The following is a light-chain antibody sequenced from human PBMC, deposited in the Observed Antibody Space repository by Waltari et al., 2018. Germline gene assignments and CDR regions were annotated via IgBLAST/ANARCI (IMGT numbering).Light chain of an antibody. J-gene: IGKJ2*01. CDR3: QQYNNWPYT. Sequence: DIVMTQSPDSLAVSLGERATINCKSNQSVLYNSNNKNFLAWYQHKAGQPPKLLIYWASTRESGVPDRFSGSGSGTDFTLTISTLQSEDFAVYYCQQYNNWPYTFGKGTKLEIK. V-gene: IGKV4-1*01. CDR2: WAS. CDR1: QSVLYNSNNKNF.